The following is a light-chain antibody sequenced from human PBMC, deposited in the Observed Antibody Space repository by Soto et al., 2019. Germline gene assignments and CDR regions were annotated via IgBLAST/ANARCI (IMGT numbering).Light chain of an antibody. CDR3: AAWDDSLNGPV. CDR2: SND. CDR1: SSNIGSKT. V-gene: IGLV1-44*01. J-gene: IGLJ2*01. Sequence: QAVVTQPPSASGTPGQRVTISCSGSSSNIGSKTVNWYQQVPGTAPKLLIYSNDQRPSGVPDRFSGSKSGTSASLAISGLQSDDEADYYCAAWDDSLNGPVFVGGTKLTVL.